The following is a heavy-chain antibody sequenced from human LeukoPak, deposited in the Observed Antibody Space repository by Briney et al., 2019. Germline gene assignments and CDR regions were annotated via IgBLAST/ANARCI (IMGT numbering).Heavy chain of an antibody. CDR2: IYYSGST. D-gene: IGHD4-17*01. Sequence: PSQTLSLTCTVSGGPISSGGYYWSWIRQHPGKGLEWIGYIYYSGSTYYNPSLKSRVTISVDTSKNQFSLKLSSVTAADTAVYYCARDPMTTAVGYYYGMDVWGKGTTVTVSS. V-gene: IGHV4-31*03. CDR3: ARDPMTTAVGYYYGMDV. J-gene: IGHJ6*04. CDR1: GGPISSGGYY.